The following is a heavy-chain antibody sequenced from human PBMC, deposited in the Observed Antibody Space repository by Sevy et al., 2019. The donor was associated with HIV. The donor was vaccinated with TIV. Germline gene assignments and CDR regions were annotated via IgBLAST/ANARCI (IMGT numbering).Heavy chain of an antibody. CDR2: IYYSGST. CDR3: ARVDPLSDTAIDY. V-gene: IGHV4-59*01. J-gene: IGHJ4*02. D-gene: IGHD5-18*01. Sequence: SETLSLTCTVSGGSISSYYWSWIRQPPGKGLEWIGYIYYSGSTNYNPSLKSRVTISVDTPKNQFSLKLSSVTAADTAVYYCARVDPLSDTAIDYWGQGTLVTVSS. CDR1: GGSISSYY.